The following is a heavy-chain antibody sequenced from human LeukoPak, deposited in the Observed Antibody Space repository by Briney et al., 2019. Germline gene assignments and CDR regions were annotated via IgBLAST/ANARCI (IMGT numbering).Heavy chain of an antibody. CDR2: ISGRGGST. Sequence: GGSLRLSCAASGFTFNTYVMSWVRQAPGKGLEWVAGISGRGGSTYYADSVKGRFTISRENSKNTLYLQMNSLKAEDTAVYYCSKPITEIADAFDFWGQGTMVTVSS. D-gene: IGHD3-10*01. CDR1: GFTFNTYV. V-gene: IGHV3-23*01. J-gene: IGHJ3*01. CDR3: SKPITEIADAFDF.